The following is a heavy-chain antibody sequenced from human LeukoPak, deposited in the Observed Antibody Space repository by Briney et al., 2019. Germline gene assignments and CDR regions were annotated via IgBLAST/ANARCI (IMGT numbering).Heavy chain of an antibody. Sequence: KPSETMSLTCAVYGGSFSGYYWSWIRQPPGKGLEWIGEINHSGSTNYNPSLKSRVTISVDTSKNQFSLKLSSVTAADTAVYYCGSARTAYGDYAFLSWGQGTLVTVSS. CDR2: INHSGST. J-gene: IGHJ4*02. CDR1: GGSFSGYY. CDR3: GSARTAYGDYAFLS. D-gene: IGHD4-17*01. V-gene: IGHV4-34*01.